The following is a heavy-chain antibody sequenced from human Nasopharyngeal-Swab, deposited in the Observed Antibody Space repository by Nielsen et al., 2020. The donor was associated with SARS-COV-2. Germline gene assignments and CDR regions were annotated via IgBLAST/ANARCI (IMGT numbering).Heavy chain of an antibody. V-gene: IGHV3-23*01. D-gene: IGHD3-9*01. J-gene: IGHJ3*02. CDR2: ISGSGGST. Sequence: VRQAPGKGLEWVSAISGSGGSTYYADSVKGRFTISRDNSKNTLYLQMNSLRAEDTAVYYCAKDGARYLAGGFAFDIWGQGTMVPSPQ. CDR3: AKDGARYLAGGFAFDI.